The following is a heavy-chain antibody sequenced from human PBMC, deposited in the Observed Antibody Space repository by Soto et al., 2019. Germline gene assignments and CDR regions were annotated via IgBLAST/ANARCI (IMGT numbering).Heavy chain of an antibody. D-gene: IGHD3-22*01. Sequence: GASVKVSCKASGGTFNKYSFDWVRQAPGQGPEWMGGIIPLFATPSYAQKFQGRVTITADEVTNTVYMELRSLRSEDTGVYYCARQFDHDRSGYYYAYWGQGTQVTVYS. V-gene: IGHV1-69*13. CDR2: IIPLFATP. J-gene: IGHJ4*02. CDR1: GGTFNKYS. CDR3: ARQFDHDRSGYYYAY.